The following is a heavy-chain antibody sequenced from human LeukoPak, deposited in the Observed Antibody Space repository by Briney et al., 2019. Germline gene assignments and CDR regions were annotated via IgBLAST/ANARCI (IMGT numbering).Heavy chain of an antibody. J-gene: IGHJ4*02. CDR1: GGSISSYY. Sequence: SETLSLTCTVSGGSISSYYWSWTRQPPGKGLEWIGYIYYSGPTNYNPSLKSRVTISVDTSKNQFSLKLSSVTAADTAVYYCARGVYIAAAQYGYWGQGTLVTVSS. D-gene: IGHD6-13*01. V-gene: IGHV4-59*01. CDR2: IYYSGPT. CDR3: ARGVYIAAAQYGY.